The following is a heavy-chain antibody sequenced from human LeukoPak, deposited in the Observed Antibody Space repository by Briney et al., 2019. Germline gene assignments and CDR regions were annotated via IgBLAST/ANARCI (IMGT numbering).Heavy chain of an antibody. CDR1: GYTFNIYG. J-gene: IGHJ4*02. CDR3: GRALLGGSDIYTPFSY. D-gene: IGHD3-10*01. Sequence: GASVKVSCKASGYTFNIYGIIWVRQAPGQGLEWVGWISTHNGNTNYAPNIQDRVTMTTDTSTSTAYMELRSLRSDDTAVYYCGRALLGGSDIYTPFSYWGQGTLVTVSS. CDR2: ISTHNGNT. V-gene: IGHV1-18*01.